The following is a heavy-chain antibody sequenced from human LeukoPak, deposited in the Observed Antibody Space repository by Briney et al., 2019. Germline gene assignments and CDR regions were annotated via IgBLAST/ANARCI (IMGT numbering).Heavy chain of an antibody. CDR1: GYTFTSYD. Sequence: ASLRVSCTASGYTFTSYDINWVRQAPGQGLEWMGWMNPNSGNTDYAQKFQGRVTITRNTSISTAYMELSSLRSEDTAVYYCAREGNSGSYYFDYWGQGTLVSVSS. J-gene: IGHJ4*02. CDR3: AREGNSGSYYFDY. CDR2: MNPNSGNT. D-gene: IGHD4-23*01. V-gene: IGHV1-8*03.